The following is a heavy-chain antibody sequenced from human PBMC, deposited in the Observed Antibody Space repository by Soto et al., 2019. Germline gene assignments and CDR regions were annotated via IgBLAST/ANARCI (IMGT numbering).Heavy chain of an antibody. CDR2: IDWDDDK. CDR1: GFSLSTSGMR. Sequence: SGPTLVNPPQTLTLTCTFSGFSLSTSGMRVSWIRQPPGKALEWLARIDWDDDKFYSTSLKTRLTIAKDTAKNQVVLTMTNMDPVDIATYYCARFPFGMTVDVWGQGTTVTVSS. V-gene: IGHV2-70*04. D-gene: IGHD3-16*01. CDR3: ARFPFGMTVDV. J-gene: IGHJ6*02.